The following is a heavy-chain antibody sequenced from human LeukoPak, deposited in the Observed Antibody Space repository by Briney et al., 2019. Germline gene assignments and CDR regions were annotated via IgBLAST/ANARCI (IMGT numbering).Heavy chain of an antibody. CDR2: IIPIFGTA. V-gene: IGHV1-69*13. CDR3: ARAQVVAGTDAVDI. Sequence: SVKVSGKASGGTFSSYAISWVRQAPGQGLEWMGGIIPIFGTANYAQKFQGRVTITADESTSTAYMELSGLRSEDTAVHYCARAQVVAGTDAVDIWGQGTMVTVSS. CDR1: GGTFSSYA. D-gene: IGHD6-19*01. J-gene: IGHJ3*02.